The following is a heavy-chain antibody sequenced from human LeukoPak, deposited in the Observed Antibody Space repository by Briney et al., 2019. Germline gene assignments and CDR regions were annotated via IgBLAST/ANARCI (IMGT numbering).Heavy chain of an antibody. Sequence: GASVKVSCKASGYTFTGYYMHWVRQAPGQGLEWMGWINPNSGGTNYAQKFQGRVTMIRDTPISTAYMELSRLRSDDTAVYYCARGPTYYDFWSGYSWVGYWGQGTLVTVSS. D-gene: IGHD3-3*01. V-gene: IGHV1-2*02. CDR1: GYTFTGYY. J-gene: IGHJ4*02. CDR2: INPNSGGT. CDR3: ARGPTYYDFWSGYSWVGY.